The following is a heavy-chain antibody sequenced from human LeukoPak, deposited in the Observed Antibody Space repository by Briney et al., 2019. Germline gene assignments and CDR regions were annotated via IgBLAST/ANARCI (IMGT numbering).Heavy chain of an antibody. D-gene: IGHD5-18*01. CDR3: ARGYSYGYNY. Sequence: GGSLRLSCAAYGFTLSSYGMHWVRQDAGKGLEWVAVIWYDGSNKYYADSVKGRFTISRDNSKNTLYLQMNSLRAEDTAVYYCARGYSYGYNYWGQGTLVTVSS. CDR1: GFTLSSYG. CDR2: IWYDGSNK. V-gene: IGHV3-33*01. J-gene: IGHJ4*02.